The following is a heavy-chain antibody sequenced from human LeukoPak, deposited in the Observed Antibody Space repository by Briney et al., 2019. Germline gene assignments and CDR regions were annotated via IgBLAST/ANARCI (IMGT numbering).Heavy chain of an antibody. J-gene: IGHJ4*02. Sequence: GGSLRLSCAASGFSVTSNYMHWVRQAPGKGLVWVSRINSDGSSTSYADSVKGRFTISRDNAKNTLYLQMNSLRAEDTAVYYCARNFAGQTSSSWYFDYWGQGTLVTVSS. CDR1: GFSVTSNY. V-gene: IGHV3-74*01. CDR3: ARNFAGQTSSSWYFDY. D-gene: IGHD6-13*01. CDR2: INSDGSST.